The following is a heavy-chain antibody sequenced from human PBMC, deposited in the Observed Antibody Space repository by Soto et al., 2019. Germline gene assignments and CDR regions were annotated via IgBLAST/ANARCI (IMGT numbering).Heavy chain of an antibody. D-gene: IGHD2-8*01. CDR3: ARGHSTDCSNGVCSFFYNHEMDV. CDR2: INPKSGGT. Sequence: ASVKVSGKASGYSFTDYHIHWVRQAPGQGLEWLGRINPKSGGTSTAQKFQGWVTMTRDRSISTVYMELTRLRSDDTAVYFCARGHSTDCSNGVCSFFYNHEMDVWGQGTTVTVSS. V-gene: IGHV1-2*04. CDR1: GYSFTDYH. J-gene: IGHJ6*02.